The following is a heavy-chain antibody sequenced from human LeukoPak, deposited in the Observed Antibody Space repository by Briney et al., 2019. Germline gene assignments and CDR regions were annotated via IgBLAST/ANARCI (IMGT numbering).Heavy chain of an antibody. CDR2: INHSGST. CDR3: ARGVTEIAARPNFDY. D-gene: IGHD6-6*01. Sequence: SETLSLTCAVYGGSLSGYYWSWIRQPPGKGLEWIGEINHSGSTNYNPSLKSRVTISVDTSKNQFSLKLSSVTAADTAVYYCARGVTEIAARPNFDYWGQGTLVTVSS. J-gene: IGHJ4*02. V-gene: IGHV4-34*01. CDR1: GGSLSGYY.